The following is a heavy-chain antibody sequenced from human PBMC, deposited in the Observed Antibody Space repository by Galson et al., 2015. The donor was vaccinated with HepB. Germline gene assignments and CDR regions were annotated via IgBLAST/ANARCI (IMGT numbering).Heavy chain of an antibody. J-gene: IGHJ4*02. CDR1: GGTFSSYA. V-gene: IGHV1-69*13. CDR2: IIPIFGTA. Sequence: SVKVSCKASGGTFSSYAISWVRQAPGQGLEWMGGIIPIFGTANYAQKFQGRVTITADESTSTAYMELSSLRSEDTAVYYCARDGAGYSYGPFDYWGQGTLVTVSS. D-gene: IGHD5-18*01. CDR3: ARDGAGYSYGPFDY.